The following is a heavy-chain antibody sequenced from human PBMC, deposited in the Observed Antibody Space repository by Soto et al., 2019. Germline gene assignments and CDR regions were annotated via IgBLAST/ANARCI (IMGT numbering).Heavy chain of an antibody. J-gene: IGHJ6*02. V-gene: IGHV3-23*01. Sequence: EVQLLESGGGLVQPGGSLRVSCAASGFSFSSYAMNWVRQAPGKGLEWVSAISASGGSTYYAAAVEGRFTISRDNSRNTLYLQMNSLRAEDTDEYYCARDRGGRAIFGVLIIDGMDVWGQGTTVTVSS. CDR1: GFSFSSYA. D-gene: IGHD3-3*01. CDR2: ISASGGST. CDR3: ARDRGGRAIFGVLIIDGMDV.